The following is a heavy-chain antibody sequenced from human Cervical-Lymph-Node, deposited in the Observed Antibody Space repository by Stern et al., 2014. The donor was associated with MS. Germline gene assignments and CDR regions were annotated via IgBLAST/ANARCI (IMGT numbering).Heavy chain of an antibody. CDR2: IYYSGST. V-gene: IGHV4-31*03. CDR3: ARDVGRIPRYFQH. Sequence: QLQLQESGPGLVKPSQTLSLTCTVSGGSISSGGYYWSWIRQHPGKGLEWIGYIYYSGSTYYNPSLKSRVTISVDTSKNQFSLKLSSVTAADTAVYYCARDVGRIPRYFQHWGQGTLVTVSS. J-gene: IGHJ1*01. D-gene: IGHD1-26*01. CDR1: GGSISSGGYY.